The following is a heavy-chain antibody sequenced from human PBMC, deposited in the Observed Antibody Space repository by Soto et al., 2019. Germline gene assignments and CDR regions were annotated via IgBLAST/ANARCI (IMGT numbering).Heavy chain of an antibody. CDR3: ARASPPCGGDCYDFDY. CDR1: GGTFSGYA. D-gene: IGHD2-21*02. CDR2: IIPIFGTA. Sequence: QVQLVQSGAKVKKPGSSVKVSCKASGGTFSGYAISWVRQAPGQGLEWMGGIIPIFGTANYAQKFQGRVTITADESTSTAYMELSSLRSEDTAVYYCARASPPCGGDCYDFDYWGQGTLVTVSS. V-gene: IGHV1-69*01. J-gene: IGHJ4*02.